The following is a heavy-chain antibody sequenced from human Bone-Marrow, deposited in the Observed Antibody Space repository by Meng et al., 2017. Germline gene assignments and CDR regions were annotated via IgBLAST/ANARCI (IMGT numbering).Heavy chain of an antibody. CDR2: INPNSGGT. CDR3: ARVPGYSSGWYYFDY. CDR1: GYTFTGYY. V-gene: IGHV1-2*06. Sequence: PVQAGAEVEKPGATVKVSCKASGYTFTGYYMHWVRQAPGQGLEWMGRINPNSGGTNYAQKFQGRVTMTRDTSISTAYMELSRLRSDDTAVYYCARVPGYSSGWYYFDYWGQGTLVTVSS. D-gene: IGHD6-19*01. J-gene: IGHJ4*02.